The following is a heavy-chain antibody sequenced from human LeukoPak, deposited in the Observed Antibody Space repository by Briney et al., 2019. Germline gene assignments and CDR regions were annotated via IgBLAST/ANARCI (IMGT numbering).Heavy chain of an antibody. D-gene: IGHD2-21*01. CDR3: AKKGEVLFDY. Sequence: GGSLRLSCAASGFTFSTYGMHWVRQAPDRGLEWVAFIGYDGTNKHYIDSVKGRFIISRDNSKNTLYLQMNSLRTEDTAVYYCAKKGEVLFDYWGQGTLVTVSS. CDR1: GFTFSTYG. CDR2: IGYDGTNK. V-gene: IGHV3-30*02. J-gene: IGHJ4*02.